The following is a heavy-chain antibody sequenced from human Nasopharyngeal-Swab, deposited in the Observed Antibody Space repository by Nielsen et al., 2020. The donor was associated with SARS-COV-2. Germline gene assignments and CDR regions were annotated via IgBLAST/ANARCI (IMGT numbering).Heavy chain of an antibody. D-gene: IGHD3-3*01. CDR1: GYTFASYD. CDR2: MNPNSGNT. Sequence: ASVKVSCKASGYTFASYDINWVRQATGQGLEWMGWMNPNSGNTGYAQKFQGRVTMTRNTSISTAYMELSSLRSEDTAVYYCARGHIRRTIFGVVIIPLDYYYGMDVWGQGTTVTVSS. J-gene: IGHJ6*02. V-gene: IGHV1-8*01. CDR3: ARGHIRRTIFGVVIIPLDYYYGMDV.